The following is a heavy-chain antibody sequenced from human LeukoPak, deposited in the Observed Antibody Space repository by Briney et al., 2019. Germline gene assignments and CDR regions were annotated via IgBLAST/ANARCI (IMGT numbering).Heavy chain of an antibody. J-gene: IGHJ3*02. Sequence: PSETLSLTCTVSGGSISSSSYYWGWIRQPPWKGLEWIGSIYYSGSTYYNPSLKSRVTISVDTSKNQFSLKLSSVTAADTAVYYCASQWGSDAFDIWGQGTKVTVSS. D-gene: IGHD3-16*01. CDR1: GGSISSSSYY. V-gene: IGHV4-39*01. CDR3: ASQWGSDAFDI. CDR2: IYYSGST.